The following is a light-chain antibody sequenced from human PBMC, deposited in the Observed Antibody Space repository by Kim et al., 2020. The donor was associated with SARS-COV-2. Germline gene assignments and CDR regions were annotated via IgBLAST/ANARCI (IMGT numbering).Light chain of an antibody. V-gene: IGKV1-27*01. CDR2: AAS. J-gene: IGKJ4*01. CDR3: QKYNSAPLT. CDR1: QGISNY. Sequence: ASVGDQVTITCRSSQGISNYLAWYQQKPGKVPKLLIYAASTLLSGVPSRFSGSGSVTDFTLTISSLQPEDVATYYCQKYNSAPLTFGVGTKVDIK.